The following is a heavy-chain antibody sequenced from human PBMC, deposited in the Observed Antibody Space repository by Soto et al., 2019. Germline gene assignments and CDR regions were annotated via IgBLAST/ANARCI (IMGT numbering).Heavy chain of an antibody. CDR2: INHSGST. D-gene: IGHD2-2*01. CDR1: GGSFSGYY. Sequence: QVQLQQWGAGLLKPSETLSLTCAVYGGSFSGYYWSWIRQPPGQGLEWIGEINHSGSTNYNPSLRGRGPTSVVTANSLCPRRLTSGSAAYTAVYYCARFQLSPPGWVRKDWYCDLWGRGTLVTVAS. V-gene: IGHV4-34*01. CDR3: ARFQLSPPGWVRKDWYCDL. J-gene: IGHJ2*01.